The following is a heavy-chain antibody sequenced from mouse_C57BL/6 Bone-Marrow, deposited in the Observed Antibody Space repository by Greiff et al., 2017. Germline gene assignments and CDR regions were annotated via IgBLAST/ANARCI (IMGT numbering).Heavy chain of an antibody. J-gene: IGHJ2*01. Sequence: VQLQQSGAELVRPGASVTLSCKASGYTFTDYEMHWVKQTPVHGLEWIGAIDPETGGTAYNQKFKGKAILTADKSSSTAYMALRSLTSEDSAVYYCTTTTRDYWGQGTTLTVSS. D-gene: IGHD1-2*01. CDR2: IDPETGGT. CDR1: GYTFTDYE. CDR3: TTTTRDY. V-gene: IGHV1-15*01.